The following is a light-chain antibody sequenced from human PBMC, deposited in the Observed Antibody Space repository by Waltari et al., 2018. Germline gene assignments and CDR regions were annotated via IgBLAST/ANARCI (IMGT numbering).Light chain of an antibody. CDR2: AGS. J-gene: IGKJ1*01. CDR1: QGMSSY. V-gene: IGKV1-8*01. CDR3: QQYYSYPRT. Sequence: ALRITQSPSSLSPSTVDRVTITCRASQGMSSYLAWYQQKPGKAPKLLIYAGSTLQSGVPSRFGGSGSGTDFTLTISCLQSEDFATYYCQQYYSYPRTFGQGTKVEIK.